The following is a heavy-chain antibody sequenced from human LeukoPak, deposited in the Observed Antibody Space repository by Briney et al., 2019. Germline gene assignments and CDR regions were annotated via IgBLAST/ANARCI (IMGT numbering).Heavy chain of an antibody. V-gene: IGHV3-48*02. CDR3: AQKGGTDH. J-gene: IGHJ4*02. D-gene: IGHD2-15*01. CDR2: ISSSSSAI. Sequence: QSGGSLRLSCAASGFTSSRFGMNWVRQAPGKGLEWISYISSSSSAIYYADSVKGRFTISRDNAKNSLYLQMSSLRDEDTAVYYCAQKGGTDHWGQGTLVTVSS. CDR1: GFTSSRFG.